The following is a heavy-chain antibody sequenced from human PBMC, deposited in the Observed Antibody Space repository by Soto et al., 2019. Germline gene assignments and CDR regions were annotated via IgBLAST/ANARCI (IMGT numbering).Heavy chain of an antibody. V-gene: IGHV1-69*02. Sequence: QVQLGQYGAEVKKPGSSVKVSCQASGGTFSSYTISWARQSPGQGLEWMGRILPILGIANYAQKFQGRVTITAEKSTSRAYMELSSLRSEDTAGDDCAGDGYYYDSSCYSPPPFDPWGQGTLVTVSS. CDR2: ILPILGIA. CDR3: AGDGYYYDSSCYSPPPFDP. CDR1: GGTFSSYT. D-gene: IGHD3-22*01. J-gene: IGHJ5*02.